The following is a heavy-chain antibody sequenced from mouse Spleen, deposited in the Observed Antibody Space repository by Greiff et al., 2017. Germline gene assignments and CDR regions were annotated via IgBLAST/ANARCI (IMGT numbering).Heavy chain of an antibody. V-gene: IGHV5-6-5*01. D-gene: IGHD1-1*01. CDR3: ARGWDYGSSDY. J-gene: IGHJ2*01. CDR1: GFTFSSYA. CDR2: ISSGGST. Sequence: EVQLVESGGGLVKPGGSLKLSCAASGFTFSSYAMSWVRQTPEKRLEWVASISSGGSTYYPDSVKGRFTISRDNARNILYLQMSSLRSEDTAMYYCARGWDYGSSDYWGQGTTLTVSS.